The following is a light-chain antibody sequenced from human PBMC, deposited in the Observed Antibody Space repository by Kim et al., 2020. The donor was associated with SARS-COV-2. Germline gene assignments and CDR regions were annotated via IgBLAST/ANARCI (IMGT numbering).Light chain of an antibody. CDR1: NIGSKS. CDR3: QVWDSSSDHRV. V-gene: IGLV3-21*04. CDR2: YDS. J-gene: IGLJ3*02. Sequence: APGKTARITWGGNNIGSKSVPWYQQKPGQAPVLVIYYDSDRPSGIPERFSGSNSGNTATLTISRVEVGDEADYYCQVWDSSSDHRVFGGGTQLTVL.